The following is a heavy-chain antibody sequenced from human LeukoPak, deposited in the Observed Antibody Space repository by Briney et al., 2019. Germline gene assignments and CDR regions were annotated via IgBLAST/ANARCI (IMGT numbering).Heavy chain of an antibody. V-gene: IGHV3-53*01. CDR3: AKGISAVTTYKVFDY. CDR2: IYSGSGT. CDR1: GFTVSSNY. J-gene: IGHJ4*02. D-gene: IGHD4-17*01. Sequence: GGSLRLSCAASGFTVSSNYMNWVRQAPGKGLEWVSIIYSGSGTYYADSVKGRFTISRDNSNNTLYLQMNSLRAEDTAVYYCAKGISAVTTYKVFDYWGQGTLVTVSS.